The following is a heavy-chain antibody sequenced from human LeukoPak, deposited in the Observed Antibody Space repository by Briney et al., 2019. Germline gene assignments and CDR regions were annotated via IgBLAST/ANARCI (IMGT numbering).Heavy chain of an antibody. CDR3: ARDRSRYSSTWGFDY. D-gene: IGHD6-13*01. J-gene: IGHJ4*02. CDR1: GGSISSGDYY. Sequence: SETLSLTCTVSGGSISSGDYYWSWIRQHPGKGLEWIGYISYTGSTYYNPSLKSRVTISADTPENQFSLKLSSVTAADTAVYYCARDRSRYSSTWGFDYWGQGTLVTVSS. V-gene: IGHV4-31*03. CDR2: ISYTGST.